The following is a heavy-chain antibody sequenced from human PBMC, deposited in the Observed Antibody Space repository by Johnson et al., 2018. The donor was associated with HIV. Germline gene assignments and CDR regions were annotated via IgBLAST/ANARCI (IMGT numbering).Heavy chain of an antibody. CDR2: ISYDGHNE. D-gene: IGHD3-3*01. Sequence: QVLLVESGGGVVQPGRSLRLSCAASGFTFSSYAMHWVRQAPGKGLEWVAVISYDGHNEYYADSVEGRFTVSRDNTKNTLYLQMNSLRADDTAIYYCALTESRFLEWLFRAFDIWGQGTMVTVSS. CDR3: ALTESRFLEWLFRAFDI. J-gene: IGHJ3*02. V-gene: IGHV3-30*04. CDR1: GFTFSSYA.